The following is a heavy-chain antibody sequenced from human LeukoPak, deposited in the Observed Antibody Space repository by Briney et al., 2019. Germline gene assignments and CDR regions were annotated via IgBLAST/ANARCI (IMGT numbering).Heavy chain of an antibody. Sequence: SVKVSCKASGGTFSSYAISWVRQAPGQGLEWMGGIIPIFGTANYAQKFQGRVTITADESTSTAYMELSSLRSEDTAVYYCARDGETTVTTDPDYGMDVWGQGTTVTVSS. CDR3: ARDGETTVTTDPDYGMDV. CDR2: IIPIFGTA. D-gene: IGHD4-17*01. V-gene: IGHV1-69*13. CDR1: GGTFSSYA. J-gene: IGHJ6*02.